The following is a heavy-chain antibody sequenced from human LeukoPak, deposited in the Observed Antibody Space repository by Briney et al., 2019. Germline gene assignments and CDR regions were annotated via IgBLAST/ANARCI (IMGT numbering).Heavy chain of an antibody. CDR1: GFTFSSYG. CDR2: ISGSGGST. D-gene: IGHD3-10*01. V-gene: IGHV3-23*01. J-gene: IGHJ4*02. Sequence: GGSLRLSCAASGFTFSSYGMSWVRQAPGEGLEWVSAISGSGGSTYYADSVKGRFTISRDNSKNTLYLQMNSLRAEDTAVYYCAKTRLGLSYYNNPFDYWGQGTLVTVSS. CDR3: AKTRLGLSYYNNPFDY.